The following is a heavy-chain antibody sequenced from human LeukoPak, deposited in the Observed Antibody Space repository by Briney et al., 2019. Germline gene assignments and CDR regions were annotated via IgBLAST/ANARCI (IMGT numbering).Heavy chain of an antibody. V-gene: IGHV1-2*02. D-gene: IGHD2-2*01. CDR2: INPNSGDT. CDR1: GYTFTSYS. Sequence: ASVEVSCKASGYTFTSYSISWVRQAPGQGLEWMGWINPNSGDTKYAQKFQGRVTMTRDTSISTAYMELSRLRSDDTAVFYCARAGDIVVVPAVVDYWGQGTLVTVSS. J-gene: IGHJ4*02. CDR3: ARAGDIVVVPAVVDY.